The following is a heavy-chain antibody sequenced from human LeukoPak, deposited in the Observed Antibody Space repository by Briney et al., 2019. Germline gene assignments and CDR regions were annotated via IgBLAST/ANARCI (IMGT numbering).Heavy chain of an antibody. CDR2: ICYTGST. V-gene: IGHV4-59*08. J-gene: IGHJ2*01. CDR1: GDSISSYY. D-gene: IGHD3-22*01. CDR3: ARPLGYGYSYWYFDL. Sequence: SETLSLTCTVSGDSISSYYWSWIRQPPGKGLEWIGYICYTGSTRNNPSLQSRVTISIDTSKNQISLKLSSVTAADTAVYYCARPLGYGYSYWYFDLWGRGSLVTVSS.